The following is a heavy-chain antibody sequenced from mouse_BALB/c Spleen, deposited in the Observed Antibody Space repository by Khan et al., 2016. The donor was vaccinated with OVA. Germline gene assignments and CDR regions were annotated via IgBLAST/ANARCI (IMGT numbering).Heavy chain of an antibody. J-gene: IGHJ4*01. D-gene: IGHD2-3*01. Sequence: QVQLKESGPGLVAPSQSLSIACTVSGFSLTTYGVNWVRQPPGEGLEWLGVIWAGGSTNYNSAPRSRVSTSKDNSKSQVFFKMPSLQTDDTAMYYCVRFYDPYYAMDYWGQGTSVTVSS. CDR3: VRFYDPYYAMDY. CDR1: GFSLTTYG. V-gene: IGHV2-9*02. CDR2: IWAGGST.